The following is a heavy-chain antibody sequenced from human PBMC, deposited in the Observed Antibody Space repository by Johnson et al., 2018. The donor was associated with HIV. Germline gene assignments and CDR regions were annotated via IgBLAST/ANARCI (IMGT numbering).Heavy chain of an antibody. J-gene: IGHJ3*02. CDR2: IPASGTDT. D-gene: IGHD3-9*01. CDR3: AREEGSDILTRGDAFDI. V-gene: IGHV3-NL1*01. CDR1: GFTFSSYG. Sequence: VQLVESGGGVVQPGGSLRLSCAASGFTFSSYGMHWVRQAPGKGLEWVSSIPASGTDTYYADSVKGRFTISRDNSKNSLSLQMNSLRAEDTAIYYCAREEGSDILTRGDAFDIWGQGTMVAVSS.